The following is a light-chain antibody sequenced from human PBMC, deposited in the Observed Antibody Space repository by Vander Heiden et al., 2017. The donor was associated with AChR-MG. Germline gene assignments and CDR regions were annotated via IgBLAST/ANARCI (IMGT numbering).Light chain of an antibody. CDR3: QTGGDCNLSWV. Sequence: QLMVTQSPSASASLGASVRLTCPLSSGHSNYDIAWHPQQSGQRPRFLMKVNSAGNHSKGDGIPDPFSGSSSGAGRYLISSSLQADDGADYYCQTGGDCNLSWVFGGGTKLTVL. J-gene: IGLJ3*02. V-gene: IGLV4-69*01. CDR2: VNSAGNH. CDR1: SGHSNYD.